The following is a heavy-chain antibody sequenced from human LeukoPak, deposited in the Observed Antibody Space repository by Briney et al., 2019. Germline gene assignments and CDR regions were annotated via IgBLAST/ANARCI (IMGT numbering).Heavy chain of an antibody. CDR2: INSSGGRT. CDR3: AREFDY. Sequence: GGSLRLSCTTSGFTFSSSAMSWVRQAPGKGLEWVSDINSSGGRTYYADSVKGRFTISRDNAKNSLYLQMNSLRAEDTAVYYCAREFDYWGQGTLVTVSS. CDR1: GFTFSSSA. V-gene: IGHV3-23*01. J-gene: IGHJ4*02.